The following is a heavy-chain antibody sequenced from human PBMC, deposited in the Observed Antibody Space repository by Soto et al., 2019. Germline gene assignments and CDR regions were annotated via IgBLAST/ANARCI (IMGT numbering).Heavy chain of an antibody. Sequence: SVKVSCKASGGTFSSYTISWVRQAPGQGLEWMGRIIPILGITTYAQKFQGRVTITADKSTSTAYMELSSLRAEDTAVYYCARGVYYYDSSGYLGYWGQGTLVTVSS. CDR1: GGTFSSYT. D-gene: IGHD3-22*01. J-gene: IGHJ4*02. CDR3: ARGVYYYDSSGYLGY. CDR2: IIPILGIT. V-gene: IGHV1-69*02.